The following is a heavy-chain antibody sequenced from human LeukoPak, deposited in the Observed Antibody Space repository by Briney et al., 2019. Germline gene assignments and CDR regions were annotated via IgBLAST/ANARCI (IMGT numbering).Heavy chain of an antibody. CDR1: GYTFTSNG. CDR2: INPNSGGT. D-gene: IGHD3-22*01. CDR3: ARVRVLYDSSGYLSY. J-gene: IGHJ4*02. V-gene: IGHV1-2*02. Sequence: GASVKVSCKASGYTFTSNGISWVRQAPGQGLEWMGWINPNSGGTNYAQKFQGRVTMTRDTSISTAYMELSRLRSDDTAVYYCARVRVLYDSSGYLSYWGQGTLVTVSS.